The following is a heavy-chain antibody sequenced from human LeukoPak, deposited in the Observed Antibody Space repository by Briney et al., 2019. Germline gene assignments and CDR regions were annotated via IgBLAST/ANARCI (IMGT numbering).Heavy chain of an antibody. CDR1: GFILSYSY. CDR2: IYSGGST. Sequence: PVESLRLSCAPSGFILSYSYMSLVRQAPRNGLEWVSLIYSGGSTFYADSVKGRFTISRDNSMNTLYLQVNSLKFEDTAVYYCERDSVGLDKFDDWGREPWSPSPQ. V-gene: IGHV3-66*02. J-gene: IGHJ4*02. D-gene: IGHD3/OR15-3a*01. CDR3: ERDSVGLDKFDD.